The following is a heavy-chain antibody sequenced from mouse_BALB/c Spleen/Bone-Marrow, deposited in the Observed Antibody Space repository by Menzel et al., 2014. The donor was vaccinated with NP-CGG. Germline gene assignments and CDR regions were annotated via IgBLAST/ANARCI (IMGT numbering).Heavy chain of an antibody. CDR1: GFTFSSFG. J-gene: IGHJ2*01. Sequence: EVQLVEPGGGLVQPGGSRKLSCAASGFTFSSFGMHWVRQAPEKGLEGVAYISSGSSTIYYADTVKGRFTISRDNPKNTLFLQMTSLRSEDTAMYYCARRDDGYYNFDYWGQGTTLTVSS. D-gene: IGHD2-3*01. CDR3: ARRDDGYYNFDY. V-gene: IGHV5-17*02. CDR2: ISSGSSTI.